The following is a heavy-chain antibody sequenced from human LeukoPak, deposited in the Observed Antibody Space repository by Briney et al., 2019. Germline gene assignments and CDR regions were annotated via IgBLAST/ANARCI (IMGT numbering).Heavy chain of an antibody. D-gene: IGHD6-6*01. V-gene: IGHV1-2*02. CDR3: AREYSSSSWVFDF. Sequence: EASVKVSCKASGGIFSSYAISWVRQAPGQGLEWMGWIHPNSGGTNYAQKFQGRVTMTGDTSISTAYMELSRLRSDDTAVYFCAREYSSSSWVFDFWGQGTLVTVSS. CDR1: GGIFSSYA. CDR2: IHPNSGGT. J-gene: IGHJ4*02.